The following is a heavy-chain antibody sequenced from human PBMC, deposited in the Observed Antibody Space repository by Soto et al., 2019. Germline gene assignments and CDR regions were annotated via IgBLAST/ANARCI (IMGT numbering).Heavy chain of an antibody. Sequence: PSETLSLTCTVSGCSISSYYWSWIRQPPGKGLEWIGYIYYSGSTNYNPSLKSRVTISVDTSKNQFSLKLSSVTAADTAVYYCATETYDWNDYWGQGTLVTVSS. CDR2: IYYSGST. V-gene: IGHV4-59*01. D-gene: IGHD1-20*01. CDR1: GCSISSYY. CDR3: ATETYDWNDY. J-gene: IGHJ4*02.